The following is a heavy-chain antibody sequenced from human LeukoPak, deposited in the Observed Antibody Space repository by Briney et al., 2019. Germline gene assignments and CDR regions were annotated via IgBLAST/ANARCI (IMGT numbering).Heavy chain of an antibody. J-gene: IGHJ4*02. Sequence: ASVKVFCKSSSYTFTSYYMHWGRQAPGQGLEWMGIINPSGGSTSYAQKFQGRVTMTRDTSTSTVYMELSSLSSEDTAVYYCARGSTTVTTRGYDYWGQGTLVTVSS. CDR2: INPSGGST. CDR1: SYTFTSYY. V-gene: IGHV1-46*01. CDR3: ARGSTTVTTRGYDY. D-gene: IGHD4-17*01.